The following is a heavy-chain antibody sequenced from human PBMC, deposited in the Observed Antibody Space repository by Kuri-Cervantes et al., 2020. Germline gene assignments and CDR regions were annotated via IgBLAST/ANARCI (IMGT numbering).Heavy chain of an antibody. V-gene: IGHV3-30-3*01. D-gene: IGHD1-14*01. J-gene: IGHJ4*02. CDR3: ASWAGTDSNFYGPFDY. Sequence: GESLKISCAASGFTFSSYAMHWVRQAPGKGLEWVAVISYDGSNKYYADSVKGRFTISRDNSKNTLSLQMNSLSTEDTAIYYCASWAGTDSNFYGPFDYWGQGTLVTVSS. CDR2: ISYDGSNK. CDR1: GFTFSSYA.